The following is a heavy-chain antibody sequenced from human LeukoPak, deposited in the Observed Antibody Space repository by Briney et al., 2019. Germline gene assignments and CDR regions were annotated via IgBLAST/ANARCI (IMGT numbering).Heavy chain of an antibody. V-gene: IGHV3-66*01. CDR1: GFTFSSNY. CDR2: IYSGGST. J-gene: IGHJ4*02. Sequence: PGGSLRLSCAASGFTFSSNYMSWVRQAPGKGLEWVSIIYSGGSTFYADSVKGRFTISRDNSKSTLYLQMNSLRAEDTAVYYCARDFYDTSGYYYDYWGQGTLVTVSS. D-gene: IGHD3-22*01. CDR3: ARDFYDTSGYYYDY.